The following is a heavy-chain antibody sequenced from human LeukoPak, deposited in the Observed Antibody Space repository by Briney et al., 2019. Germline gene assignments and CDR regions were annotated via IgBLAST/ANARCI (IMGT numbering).Heavy chain of an antibody. CDR1: GGSVSSGSYY. CDR2: IYYSGST. V-gene: IGHV4-61*01. CDR3: ARQFARTIFGVVITDPLFDY. Sequence: SETLSLTCTVSGGSVSSGSYYWSWIRQPPGKGLEWIGYIYYSGSTNYNPSLKSRVTISVDTSKNQFSLKLSSVTAADTAVYYCARQFARTIFGVVITDPLFDYWGQGTLVTVSS. J-gene: IGHJ4*02. D-gene: IGHD3-3*01.